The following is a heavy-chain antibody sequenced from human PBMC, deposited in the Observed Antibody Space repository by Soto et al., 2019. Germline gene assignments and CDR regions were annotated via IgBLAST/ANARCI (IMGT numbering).Heavy chain of an antibody. Sequence: QVQLVESGGGVIQPGRSLRLSCAASGFSFSTYGMHWVRQAPGKGLEWVAVIWYDGSRREYADSVKGRFTISRDNSKKTLYLQVNSLRDEDTAVYYCAKEAHTAMNEGFDYWGLGTLVTVSS. CDR3: AKEAHTAMNEGFDY. CDR2: IWYDGSRR. CDR1: GFSFSTYG. V-gene: IGHV3-33*03. J-gene: IGHJ4*02. D-gene: IGHD5-18*01.